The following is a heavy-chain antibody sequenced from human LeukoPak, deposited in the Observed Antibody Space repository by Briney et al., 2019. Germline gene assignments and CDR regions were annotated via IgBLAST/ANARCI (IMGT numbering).Heavy chain of an antibody. J-gene: IGHJ4*02. CDR3: ARGSDPLNYDFWSGYYFSFDY. CDR2: IYYSGST. Sequence: PSETLSLTCTVSGGSISSGDYYWSWIRQPPGKGLGWIGYIYYSGSTYYNPSLKSRVTISVDTSKNQFSLKLSSVTAADTAVYYCARGSDPLNYDFWSGYYFSFDYWGQGTLVTVSS. V-gene: IGHV4-30-4*01. D-gene: IGHD3-3*01. CDR1: GGSISSGDYY.